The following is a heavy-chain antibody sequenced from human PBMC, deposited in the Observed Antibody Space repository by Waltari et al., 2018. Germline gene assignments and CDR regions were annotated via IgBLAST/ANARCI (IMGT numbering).Heavy chain of an antibody. CDR2: IRSKAYGGTT. V-gene: IGHV3-49*04. CDR1: GFTFGDYA. Sequence: EVQLVESGGGLVQPGRSLRLSCTASGFTFGDYALSWVRQAPGKGLGWVGFIRSKAYGGTTEYAASVKGRFTISRDDSKSIAYLQVSSLKTEDTAVYYCTSVLADSSGYYPFFYYGLDVWGQGTTVTVSS. D-gene: IGHD3-22*01. CDR3: TSVLADSSGYYPFFYYGLDV. J-gene: IGHJ6*02.